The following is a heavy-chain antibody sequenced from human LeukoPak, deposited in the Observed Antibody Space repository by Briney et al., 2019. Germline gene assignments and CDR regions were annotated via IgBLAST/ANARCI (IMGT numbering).Heavy chain of an antibody. CDR3: ARVPGGYSYDFDY. V-gene: IGHV1-69*04. Sequence: SVKVSCKASGGTFSSYAISWVRQAPGQGLEWMGRIIPILGIANYAQKFQGRVTITADKSTSTAYMELSSLRSEDTAVYYCARVPGGYSYDFDYWGQGTLVTASS. CDR1: GGTFSSYA. CDR2: IIPILGIA. D-gene: IGHD5-18*01. J-gene: IGHJ4*02.